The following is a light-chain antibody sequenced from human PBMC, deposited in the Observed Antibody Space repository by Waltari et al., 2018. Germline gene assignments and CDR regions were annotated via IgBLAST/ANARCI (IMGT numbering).Light chain of an antibody. Sequence: QSVLTQPPSVSGAPGQRVTISCTGSSSNIGAGSDVHWYQQLPGTAPKLLIYGNSNRPSGVPDRFSGSKSGTSASLAITGLQAEDEADYYCQSYDSSHYVFGTGTKVTVL. CDR2: GNS. CDR1: SSNIGAGSD. V-gene: IGLV1-40*01. J-gene: IGLJ1*01. CDR3: QSYDSSHYV.